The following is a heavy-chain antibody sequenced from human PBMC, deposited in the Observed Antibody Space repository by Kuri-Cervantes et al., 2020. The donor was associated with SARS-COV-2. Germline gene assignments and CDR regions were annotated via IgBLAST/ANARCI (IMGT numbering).Heavy chain of an antibody. D-gene: IGHD3-3*01. Sequence: GGSLRLSCAASGFNFSRTDMHWVRQAPGKGLEWVAVISNDGKNKKCIGSGKGRFTISRDNAKNSLYLQMNSLRAEDTAVYYCARDCYDFNNGYYTGQFAYWGQGTLVTVSS. CDR3: ARDCYDFNNGYYTGQFAY. CDR1: GFNFSRTD. J-gene: IGHJ4*02. CDR2: ISNDGKNK. V-gene: IGHV3-30*03.